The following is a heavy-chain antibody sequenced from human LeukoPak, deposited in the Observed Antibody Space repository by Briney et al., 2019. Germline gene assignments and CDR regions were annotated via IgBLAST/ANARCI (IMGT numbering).Heavy chain of an antibody. CDR1: GCSISSYY. CDR3: ARERSGSYPPYYFDY. Sequence: PSETLSLTCTVSGCSISSYYWGWIRQPPGKGLEWIGYIYYSGSTNYNPSLKSRVTISVDTSKNQFSLKLSSVTAAGTAVYYCARERSGSYPPYYFDYWGQGALVTVSS. V-gene: IGHV4-59*01. J-gene: IGHJ4*02. CDR2: IYYSGST. D-gene: IGHD1-26*01.